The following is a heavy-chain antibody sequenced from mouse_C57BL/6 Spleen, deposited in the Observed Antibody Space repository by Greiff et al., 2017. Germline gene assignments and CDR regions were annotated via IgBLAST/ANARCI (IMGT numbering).Heavy chain of an antibody. CDR1: GFTFTDYY. D-gene: IGHD1-1*02. Sequence: EVKLVVSGGGLVQPGGSLSLSCAASGFTFTDYYMSWVRQPPGKALEWLGFIRNKANGYTTEYSASVKGRFTISRDNSQSILYLQMNALRAEDSAAYYGAKWRWDWYFDVWGTGTSVTVSA. J-gene: IGHJ1*03. V-gene: IGHV7-3*01. CDR3: AKWRWDWYFDV. CDR2: IRNKANGYTT.